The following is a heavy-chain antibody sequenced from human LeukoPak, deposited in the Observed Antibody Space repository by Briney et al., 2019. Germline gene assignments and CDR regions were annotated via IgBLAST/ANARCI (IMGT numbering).Heavy chain of an antibody. V-gene: IGHV4-59*08. D-gene: IGHD3-10*01. Sequence: SETLSLTCTVSGGSISSYYWSWIRQPPGKGLEWIGYIYYSGSTYYNPSLKSRVTISVDTSKNQFSLKLSSVTAADTAVYYCARHAGAGSGSYLHDAFDIWGQGTMVTVSS. CDR1: GGSISSYY. J-gene: IGHJ3*02. CDR3: ARHAGAGSGSYLHDAFDI. CDR2: IYYSGST.